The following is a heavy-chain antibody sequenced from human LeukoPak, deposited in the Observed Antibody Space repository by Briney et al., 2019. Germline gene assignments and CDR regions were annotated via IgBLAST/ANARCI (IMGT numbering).Heavy chain of an antibody. D-gene: IGHD4-17*01. Sequence: GGSLRLSCSASGFSFSICSMHWVRQAPGKGLEYVSAISNNGDHTNYADSVKGRFPISRDNSKNTLYLQMGSLRAEDTAVYYCVKATVTSSYFDYFDSLGQGTRVTVSS. J-gene: IGHJ4*02. CDR2: ISNNGDHT. CDR1: GFSFSICS. V-gene: IGHV3-64D*09. CDR3: VKATVTSSYFDYFDS.